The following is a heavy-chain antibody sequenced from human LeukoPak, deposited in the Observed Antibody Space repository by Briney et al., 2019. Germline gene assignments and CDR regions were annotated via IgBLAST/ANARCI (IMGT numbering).Heavy chain of an antibody. J-gene: IGHJ3*02. CDR2: IYYSGST. CDR1: GGSISTYY. D-gene: IGHD3-22*01. Sequence: SSETLSLTCTVSGGSISTYYWSWIRQPPGKRLEWSGYIYYSGSTNYNPSLKSRVTISVDTSQNQFSLKLSSVTAADTAVYYCARDGGFYYDSSGYPQAGAFGIWGQGTMVTVSS. CDR3: ARDGGFYYDSSGYPQAGAFGI. V-gene: IGHV4-59*01.